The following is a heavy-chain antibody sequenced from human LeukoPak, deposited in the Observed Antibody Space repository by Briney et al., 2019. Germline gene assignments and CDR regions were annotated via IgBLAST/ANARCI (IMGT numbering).Heavy chain of an antibody. CDR3: ARGAGGAI. CDR1: GFTFSSYW. Sequence: GGSLRLSCAASGFTFSSYWMHWVRQAPGKGLVWVSHTNSDGSSTTYADSVKGRFTISRDNAKNTLYLQMNSLRAEDTAVYYCARGAGGAIWGQGTLVTVPS. D-gene: IGHD2-21*01. CDR2: TNSDGSST. V-gene: IGHV3-74*01. J-gene: IGHJ4*02.